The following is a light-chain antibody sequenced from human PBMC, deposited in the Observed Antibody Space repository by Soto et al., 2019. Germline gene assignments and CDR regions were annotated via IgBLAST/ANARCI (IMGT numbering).Light chain of an antibody. V-gene: IGLV2-14*01. CDR1: SSDDGGYNY. J-gene: IGLJ2*01. Sequence: QSALTQPASVSGSPGQSITISCTGTSSDDGGYNYVSWYQQHPGKAPKRIIYDVSNRPSGVSNRFSGSKSGNTASLTISGLQAEDEADYYCSSYTSNKTLVAFGGGTKLTVL. CDR3: SSYTSNKTLVA. CDR2: DVS.